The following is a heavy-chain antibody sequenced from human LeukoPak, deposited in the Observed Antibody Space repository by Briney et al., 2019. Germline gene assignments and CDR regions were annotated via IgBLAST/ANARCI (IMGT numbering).Heavy chain of an antibody. CDR1: GLTFSSSW. V-gene: IGHV3-7*01. Sequence: KAGGSLRLSCAVSGLTFSSSWMDWVRQAPGKGLEWVASINPDGNKKYSADSVKGRFTISRDNAENSLYLQMNSLRVEDTAFYYCARDPGDRAIDRWFDPWGQGTLVIVSS. J-gene: IGHJ5*02. CDR2: INPDGNKK. D-gene: IGHD5-18*01. CDR3: ARDPGDRAIDRWFDP.